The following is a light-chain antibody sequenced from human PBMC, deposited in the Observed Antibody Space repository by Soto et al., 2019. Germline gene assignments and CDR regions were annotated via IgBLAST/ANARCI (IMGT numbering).Light chain of an antibody. CDR1: QSIGSN. Sequence: EIVMTQSPATLSVSPGERATLSCRASQSIGSNLAWYQQKPGQSPRLLIYGASTRATGLPARFSGSGPGTEFTLTISSLQSEDFALYYCQQYNNWPITFGQGTRLEI. J-gene: IGKJ5*01. V-gene: IGKV3-15*01. CDR3: QQYNNWPIT. CDR2: GAS.